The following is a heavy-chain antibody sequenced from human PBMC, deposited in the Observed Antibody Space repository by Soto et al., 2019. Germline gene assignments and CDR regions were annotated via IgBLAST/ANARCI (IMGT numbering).Heavy chain of an antibody. V-gene: IGHV1-69*01. D-gene: IGHD1-26*01. Sequence: QVQLVQSGAEVKKPGSSVKVSCKAFGCTFSSYSINWVRQAPGQGLEWMGEIIPIFGTANYAQKFQGRVTITADESTSTAYMELSSLRSEETAVYYCARDGGRHSGGIDYWGQGTLVTVSS. CDR1: GCTFSSYS. J-gene: IGHJ4*02. CDR3: ARDGGRHSGGIDY. CDR2: IIPIFGTA.